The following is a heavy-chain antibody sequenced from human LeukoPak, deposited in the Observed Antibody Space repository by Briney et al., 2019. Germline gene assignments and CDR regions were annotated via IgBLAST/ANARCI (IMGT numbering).Heavy chain of an antibody. CDR1: GGSISSYC. D-gene: IGHD4-23*01. Sequence: SETLSLTCTVSGGSISSYCWSWIRQPAGKGLEWIGRIYTSGSTNYNPSLKSRVTMSVDTSKNQFSLKLSSVNAADTALYYCTRDIGGQWYAFELWGQGTVVTVSS. V-gene: IGHV4-4*07. CDR2: IYTSGST. CDR3: TRDIGGQWYAFEL. J-gene: IGHJ3*01.